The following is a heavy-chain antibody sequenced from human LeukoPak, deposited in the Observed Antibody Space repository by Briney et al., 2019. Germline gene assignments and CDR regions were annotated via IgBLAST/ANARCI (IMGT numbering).Heavy chain of an antibody. J-gene: IGHJ4*02. V-gene: IGHV3-21*01. Sequence: GGSLRLSCAASGFTFSSYSMNWVRQAPRKGLEWVSFISGSSSYIYYADSVKGRYTISRDNAENSLYLQMNSLRAEDTAVYYCARGEYGSGSYHIDYWGQGTLVTVSS. D-gene: IGHD3-10*01. CDR2: ISGSSSYI. CDR1: GFTFSSYS. CDR3: ARGEYGSGSYHIDY.